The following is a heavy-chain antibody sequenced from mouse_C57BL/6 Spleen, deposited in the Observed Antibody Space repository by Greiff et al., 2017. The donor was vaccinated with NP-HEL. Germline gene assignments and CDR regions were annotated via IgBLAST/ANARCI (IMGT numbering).Heavy chain of an antibody. V-gene: IGHV5-17*01. CDR1: GFTFSDSG. CDR2: LSSGSSTI. CDR3: ARGNYDYDGWYFDV. D-gene: IGHD2-4*01. J-gene: IGHJ1*03. Sequence: EVMLVESGGGLVKPGGSLKLSCAASGFTFSDSGMHWVRQAPEKGLEWVAYLSSGSSTIYYADTVKGRFTISRDNAKNTLFLQMTSLRSEDTAMYYCARGNYDYDGWYFDVWGTGTTVTVSS.